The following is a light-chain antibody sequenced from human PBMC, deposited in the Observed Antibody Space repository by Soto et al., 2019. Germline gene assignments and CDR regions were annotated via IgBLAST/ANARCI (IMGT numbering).Light chain of an antibody. CDR2: EVT. J-gene: IGLJ1*01. Sequence: QSALTQPASVSGSPGQSITISCTGTSSDVGAYNFVSWYQHHPGRAPKLIIYEVTIRPSGVSNRLSGSKSGNTASLTISGLRAEDEADYYCSSYTTSAPYVFGSGTKLTVL. CDR3: SSYTTSAPYV. V-gene: IGLV2-14*01. CDR1: SSDVGAYNF.